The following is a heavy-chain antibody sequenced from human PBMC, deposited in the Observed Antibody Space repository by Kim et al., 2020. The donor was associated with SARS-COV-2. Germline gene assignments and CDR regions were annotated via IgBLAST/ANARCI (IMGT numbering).Heavy chain of an antibody. D-gene: IGHD2-21*02. J-gene: IGHJ4*02. Sequence: PSIKSRVTISVDKSKNQYSLKRSSVTAADTAVYYCASQLAYCGGDCYLDYWGQGTLVTVSS. V-gene: IGHV4-4*02. CDR3: ASQLAYCGGDCYLDY.